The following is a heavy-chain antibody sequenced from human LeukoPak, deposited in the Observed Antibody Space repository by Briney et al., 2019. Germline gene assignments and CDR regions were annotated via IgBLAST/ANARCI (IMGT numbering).Heavy chain of an antibody. Sequence: GGSLRLSCAASGFTFDDYAMHWVRQAPGKGLEWVSGISWNSGSIGYADSVKGRFTISRDNAKNSLYLQMNSLRAEDTAVYYCARLYDGSAYHADHFDYWGQGTLVIVSS. V-gene: IGHV3-9*01. D-gene: IGHD3-22*01. CDR2: ISWNSGSI. J-gene: IGHJ4*02. CDR3: ARLYDGSAYHADHFDY. CDR1: GFTFDDYA.